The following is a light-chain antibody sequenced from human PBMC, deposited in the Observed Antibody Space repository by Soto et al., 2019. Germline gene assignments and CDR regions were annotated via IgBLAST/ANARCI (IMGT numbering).Light chain of an antibody. CDR3: SSLTSSNTRV. CDR2: EVT. V-gene: IGLV2-14*01. J-gene: IGLJ2*01. Sequence: QSALTQPASVSGSPGQSIAISCTGTSSDVGGYQYVSWYQQHPGKAPKLLIYEVTKRLSGVSDRFSGSKSGNTASLTISGPQAEDEADYYCSSLTSSNTRVFGGGTKLTVL. CDR1: SSDVGGYQY.